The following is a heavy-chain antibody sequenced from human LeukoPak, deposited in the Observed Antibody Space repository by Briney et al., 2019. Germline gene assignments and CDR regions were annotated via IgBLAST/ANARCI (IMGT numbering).Heavy chain of an antibody. Sequence: GESLKISCKGSGYSFTSYWIGWVRQMPGKGLEWMGIIYPGDSDTRYSPSFQGQVTISADKSISTAYLQWSSLKASDTAMYYCARHVYYYDSSGYYFEDWGQGTQVTVSS. J-gene: IGHJ4*02. CDR1: GYSFTSYW. D-gene: IGHD3-22*01. CDR2: IYPGDSDT. CDR3: ARHVYYYDSSGYYFED. V-gene: IGHV5-51*01.